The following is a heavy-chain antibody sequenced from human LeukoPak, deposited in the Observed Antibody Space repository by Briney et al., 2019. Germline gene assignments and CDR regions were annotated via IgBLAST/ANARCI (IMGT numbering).Heavy chain of an antibody. J-gene: IGHJ4*02. CDR1: GFTFSSYG. Sequence: PGRPLRLSCAASGFTFSSYGMHWVRQAPGKGLEWVAVIWYDGSNKYYADSVKGRFTISRDNSKNTLYLQMNSLRAEDTAVYYCAREGNYYDSSGYYPSLYYFDYWGQGTLVTVSS. V-gene: IGHV3-33*01. CDR3: AREGNYYDSSGYYPSLYYFDY. CDR2: IWYDGSNK. D-gene: IGHD3-22*01.